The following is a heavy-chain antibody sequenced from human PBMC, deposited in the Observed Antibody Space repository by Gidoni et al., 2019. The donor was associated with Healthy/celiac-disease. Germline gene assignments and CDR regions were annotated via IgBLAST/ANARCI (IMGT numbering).Heavy chain of an antibody. Sequence: LQLQESGPGLVKPSETLSLTCTVSGGPISSSSYYWGWIRQPPGTGLGWIGRFYYSGSTYYNPSLKSRVTISVDTSKNQFSLKLRSVTAADTAVYYCARLPSGNGGNSYWGQGTLVTVSS. J-gene: IGHJ4*02. CDR1: GGPISSSSYY. CDR3: ARLPSGNGGNSY. CDR2: FYYSGST. V-gene: IGHV4-39*01. D-gene: IGHD2-21*02.